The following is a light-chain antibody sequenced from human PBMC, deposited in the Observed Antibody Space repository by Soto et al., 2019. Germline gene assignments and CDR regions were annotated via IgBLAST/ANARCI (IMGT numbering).Light chain of an antibody. V-gene: IGKV3-11*01. Sequence: EIVLTQSPATLSLSPGETATLSCRASQSVSSYLAWYQQKPGQAPRLLIYDASNRATGIPARFSGSGSGTDFTLTTSSLEPADFAMYYCHQRSNWPPVTFGPGTKVAIK. J-gene: IGKJ3*01. CDR3: HQRSNWPPVT. CDR2: DAS. CDR1: QSVSSY.